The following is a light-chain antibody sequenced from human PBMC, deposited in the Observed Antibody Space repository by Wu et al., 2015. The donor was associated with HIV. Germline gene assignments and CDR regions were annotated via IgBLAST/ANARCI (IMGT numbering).Light chain of an antibody. V-gene: IGKV3-20*01. CDR2: GTS. CDR3: QQYGTSRYS. J-gene: IGKJ2*03. CDR1: QRISTN. Sequence: EIVMTQSPDTLSVFPGQRATLSCRASQRISTNLAWYQQKFGQAPRLLMYGTSSRATGIPDRFSGSGSGTDFTLTISRLEPEDVAVYYCQQYGTSRYSFGQGTKLQIK.